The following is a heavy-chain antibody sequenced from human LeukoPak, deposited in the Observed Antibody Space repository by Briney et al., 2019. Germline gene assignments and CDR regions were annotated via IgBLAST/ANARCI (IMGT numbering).Heavy chain of an antibody. D-gene: IGHD2-15*01. V-gene: IGHV3-30*02. CDR2: IRFDGSDK. Sequence: GGSLRLSCAASGFTFDTFGMHWVRQPPGKGLEWAAFIRFDGSDKYFADSVKGRFTISRDNSKNTLYLQMNSLRAEDTAIYYCATPRGIVVVVAAPSFDYWGQGTLVTVSS. CDR1: GFTFDTFG. J-gene: IGHJ4*02. CDR3: ATPRGIVVVVAAPSFDY.